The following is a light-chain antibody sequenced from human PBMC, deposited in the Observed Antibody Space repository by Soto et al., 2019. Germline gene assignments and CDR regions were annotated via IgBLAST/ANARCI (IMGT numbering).Light chain of an antibody. J-gene: IGKJ2*03. CDR3: QHLRTYPFS. CDR1: QYISTS. V-gene: IGKV1-9*01. Sequence: DIQLTQYPSFLSASLGDRFAVSCVASQYISTSLAWFQQKAGKVPQLLVYPASTLQDGVPSRFSGSGSGTYFTLTINNLQAEDFATYYCQHLRTYPFSFGQGTKV. CDR2: PAS.